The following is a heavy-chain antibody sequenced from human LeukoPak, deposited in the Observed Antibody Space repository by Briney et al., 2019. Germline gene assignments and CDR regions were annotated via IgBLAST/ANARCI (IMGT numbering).Heavy chain of an antibody. CDR2: IYYSGST. CDR1: GCSISSSSYY. Sequence: SETLSLTCTVSGCSISSSSYYWGWIRQPPGKGLEWIGSIYYSGSTYYNPSLKSRVTISVDTSKNQFSLKLSSVTAADTAVYYCARHTSYYYYYGMDVWGQGTTVTVSS. CDR3: ARHTSYYYYYGMDV. J-gene: IGHJ6*02. V-gene: IGHV4-39*01.